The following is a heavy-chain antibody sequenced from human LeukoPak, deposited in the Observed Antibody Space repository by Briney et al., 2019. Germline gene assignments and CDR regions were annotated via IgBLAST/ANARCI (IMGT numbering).Heavy chain of an antibody. D-gene: IGHD3-10*01. J-gene: IGHJ4*02. V-gene: IGHV4-61*01. CDR3: ARSDITMVRGVIPAFDY. CDR2: IYYSGST. Sequence: SETLSLTCTVSGGSVSSGSYYWSWIRQPPGKGLEWIGYIYYSGSTNYNPSLKSRVTISVDTSKNQFSLKLSSVTAADTAVYHCARSDITMVRGVIPAFDYWGQGTLVTVSS. CDR1: GGSVSSGSYY.